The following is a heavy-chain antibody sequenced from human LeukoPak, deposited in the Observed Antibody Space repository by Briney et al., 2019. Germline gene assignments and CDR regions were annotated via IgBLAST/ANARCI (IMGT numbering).Heavy chain of an antibody. V-gene: IGHV4-39*07. J-gene: IGHJ4*02. CDR1: GGSISSSRFF. CDR2: INFSGTT. D-gene: IGHD3-10*01. Sequence: PSETLSLTCTVSGGSISSSRFFWAWIRQPPGKGLEWIGNINFSGTTYYNPSLKSRVTISVDTSKNQFSLRLSSVTAADTAVYYCALRTLNYGSGLYWGQGTLVTVSS. CDR3: ALRTLNYGSGLY.